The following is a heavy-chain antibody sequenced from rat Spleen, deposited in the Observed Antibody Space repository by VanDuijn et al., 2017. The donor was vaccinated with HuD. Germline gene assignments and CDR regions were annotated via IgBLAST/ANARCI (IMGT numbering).Heavy chain of an antibody. D-gene: IGHD1-9*01. J-gene: IGHJ3*01. CDR1: GLTFNNYY. Sequence: EVQLVESGGGLVQSGRSMKLSCAVSGLTFNNYYMAWVRQSPTKGMEWVASVSHDGVNTYYRDSVKGRFIISRDNAKSTLYLQMDSLRSEDTATYYCARHPTYYGFDGDWFACWGQGTLVTVSS. CDR2: VSHDGVNT. V-gene: IGHV5-25*01. CDR3: ARHPTYYGFDGDWFAC.